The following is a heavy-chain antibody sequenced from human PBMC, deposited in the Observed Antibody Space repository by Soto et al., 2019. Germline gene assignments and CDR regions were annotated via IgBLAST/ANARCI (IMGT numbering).Heavy chain of an antibody. CDR2: IYHSGST. D-gene: IGHD6-19*01. CDR1: GGSISSSNW. V-gene: IGHV4-4*02. CDR3: ARARWYSSGTYYFDY. J-gene: IGHJ4*02. Sequence: SETLSLTCAVSGGSISSSNWWSWVRQPPGKGLEWIGGIYHSGSTNYNPSLKSRVTISVDKSKNQFSLKLSSVTAADTAVYYCARARWYSSGTYYFDYWGQGTLVTVSS.